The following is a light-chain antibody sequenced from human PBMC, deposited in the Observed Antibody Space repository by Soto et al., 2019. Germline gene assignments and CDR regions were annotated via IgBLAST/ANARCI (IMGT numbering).Light chain of an antibody. CDR1: QSISSW. V-gene: IGKV1-5*01. J-gene: IGKJ5*01. Sequence: DIQMTQSTSNLSGSVGARVTITLRASQSISSWLAWYAQTKGKAPTLLIYDASSLESGVPSRFRGTRSGTEFTLTLSRLQTDDVQTYYCQQYNSYSPTFGQGTRLEIK. CDR2: DAS. CDR3: QQYNSYSPT.